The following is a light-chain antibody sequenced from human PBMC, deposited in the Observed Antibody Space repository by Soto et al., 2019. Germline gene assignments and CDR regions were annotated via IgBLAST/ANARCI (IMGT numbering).Light chain of an antibody. V-gene: IGKV3D-15*01. Sequence: EMLMTQCPTILSFSPCERATLSFRASQSVSSNLAWYQQKPGQPPRLLMYGVYTRAPGTPARFSGSGSGTEFTLTISRLDPEDFAVYYCQQSGSSQSFGQGTKVDIK. J-gene: IGKJ1*01. CDR1: QSVSSN. CDR2: GVY. CDR3: QQSGSSQS.